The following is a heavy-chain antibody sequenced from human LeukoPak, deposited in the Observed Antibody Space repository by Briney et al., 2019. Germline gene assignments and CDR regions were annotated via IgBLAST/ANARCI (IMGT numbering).Heavy chain of an antibody. CDR2: ISAYNGNT. V-gene: IGHV1-18*01. Sequence: ASVKVSCKASGYSFNSFGISWVRQAPGQGLEWMGRISAYNGNTNYPQRLQGRVTMTTDTSTSTAYMELRSLRSDDTAVYYCARVVPATMYYYGMDVWGQGTTVTVAS. CDR3: ARVVPATMYYYGMDV. J-gene: IGHJ6*02. CDR1: GYSFNSFG. D-gene: IGHD2-2*01.